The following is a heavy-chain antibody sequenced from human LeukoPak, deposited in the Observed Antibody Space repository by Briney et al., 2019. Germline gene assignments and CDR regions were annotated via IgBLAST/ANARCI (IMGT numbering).Heavy chain of an antibody. V-gene: IGHV4-39*07. Sequence: SETLSLTCTVSGGSISTSNYYWGWIRQPPGKGLEWIGNIFYSGSTYYSPSLKSRVTISLDTSRNQFSLKLSSVTAADTAVYYCARFVAAQNYYYYMDVWGKGTTVTVSS. D-gene: IGHD6-25*01. CDR3: ARFVAAQNYYYYMDV. J-gene: IGHJ6*03. CDR1: GGSISTSNYY. CDR2: IFYSGST.